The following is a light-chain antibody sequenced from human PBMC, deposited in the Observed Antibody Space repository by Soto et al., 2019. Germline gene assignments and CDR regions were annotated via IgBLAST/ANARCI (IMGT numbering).Light chain of an antibody. J-gene: IGLJ3*02. CDR1: SSNIGAGYD. CDR2: GNS. V-gene: IGLV1-40*01. CDR3: QSYGSSRGGSV. Sequence: QSVLTQPPSVSGAPGQRVTISCTGSSSNIGAGYDVHWYQQLPGTAPKLLIYGNSNRPSGVPDRFSGSKSGTSASLAITGLQAEDDAYYYCQSYGSSRGGSVFGGGTKLTVL.